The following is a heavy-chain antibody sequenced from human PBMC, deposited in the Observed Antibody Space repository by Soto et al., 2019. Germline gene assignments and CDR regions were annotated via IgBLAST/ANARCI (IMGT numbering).Heavy chain of an antibody. CDR1: GGSISSSSYY. CDR3: ARHGTLLIDY. Sequence: PSETLSLTCTVSGGSISSSSYYWGWIRQPPGKGLEWIGSIYYSGSTYYNPSLKSRVTISVDTSKNHFSLKLSPVTAADTAVYYCARHGTLLIDYWGQGTLVTVSS. J-gene: IGHJ4*02. CDR2: IYYSGST. D-gene: IGHD1-26*01. V-gene: IGHV4-39*01.